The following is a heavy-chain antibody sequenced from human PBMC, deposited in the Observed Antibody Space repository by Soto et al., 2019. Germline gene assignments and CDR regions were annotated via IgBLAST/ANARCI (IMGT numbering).Heavy chain of an antibody. J-gene: IGHJ6*02. CDR3: TSYTDSSGYYYYYGMDV. CDR2: IRSKASSYAT. D-gene: IGHD3-22*01. CDR1: GFTFSGSA. V-gene: IGHV3-73*01. Sequence: EVQLVESGGGLVQPGGSLKLSCAASGFTFSGSAMHWVRQASGKGLEWVGRIRSKASSYATAYAASVKGRFTISRDGSKNTAYLQMNSLKTEDTAVYYCTSYTDSSGYYYYYGMDVWGQGTTVTVSS.